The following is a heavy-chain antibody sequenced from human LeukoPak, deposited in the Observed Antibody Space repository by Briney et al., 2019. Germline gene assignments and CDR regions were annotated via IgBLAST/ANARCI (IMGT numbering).Heavy chain of an antibody. Sequence: GGSLRLSCAASAFTFTNAWMNWVRQAPGKGLEWVGRIKSRADGGTTDYAAPVKGRFIISRDDSKNTSYLQMNSLKTEDTAVYYCTRGSGSLGSFDIWGQGTMVTVSS. CDR3: TRGSGSLGSFDI. CDR2: IKSRADGGTT. D-gene: IGHD1-26*01. V-gene: IGHV3-15*01. J-gene: IGHJ3*02. CDR1: AFTFTNAW.